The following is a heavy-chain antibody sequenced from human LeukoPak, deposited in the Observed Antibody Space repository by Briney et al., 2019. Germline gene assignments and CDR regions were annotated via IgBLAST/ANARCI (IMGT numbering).Heavy chain of an antibody. V-gene: IGHV1-46*01. CDR3: ARDNSVGDIAWWFDP. CDR1: GYTFINNW. J-gene: IGHJ5*02. Sequence: ASVKVSCKASGYTFINNWMHWVRQAPGQGLEWVGLINPTGTTTLYAQKFQGRVTLTRDMSTSTDYMELRSLKSEDTAVYYCARDNSVGDIAWWFDPWGQGTLATVSS. D-gene: IGHD3-10*01. CDR2: INPTGTTT.